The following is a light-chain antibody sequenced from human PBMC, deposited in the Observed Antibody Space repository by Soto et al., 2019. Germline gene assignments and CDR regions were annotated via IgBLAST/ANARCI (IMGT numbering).Light chain of an antibody. Sequence: EVVLTQSPATLTLSPGERATLSCRASQSITNFLAWYQQKPGQPPRLLIYDASNRATGIPVRFSGSGSGTDFTLTITSLESEDSAVYFCQQRRNWPPVTFGGGTRVEI. CDR3: QQRRNWPPVT. V-gene: IGKV3-11*01. CDR2: DAS. J-gene: IGKJ4*01. CDR1: QSITNF.